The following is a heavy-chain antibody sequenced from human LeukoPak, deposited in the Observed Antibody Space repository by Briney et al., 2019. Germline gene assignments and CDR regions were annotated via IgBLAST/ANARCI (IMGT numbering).Heavy chain of an antibody. Sequence: GGSLRLSCAASGFTVSSNYMSWVRQAPGKGLEWVSVIYSGGSTYYADSVKGRFTISRDNSKNTVYLQMNSLRAEDTAVYYCARSSSWYEGLFDYWGQGTLVTVSS. CDR1: GFTVSSNY. V-gene: IGHV3-53*01. D-gene: IGHD6-13*01. CDR2: IYSGGST. CDR3: ARSSSWYEGLFDY. J-gene: IGHJ4*02.